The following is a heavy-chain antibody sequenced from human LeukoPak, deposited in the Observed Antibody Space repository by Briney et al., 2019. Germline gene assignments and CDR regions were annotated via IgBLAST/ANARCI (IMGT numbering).Heavy chain of an antibody. CDR2: IIPIFGTA. D-gene: IGHD3-10*01. CDR3: ARTPQNLRGSGSYYTGIFDY. Sequence: GASVKVSCKASGGTFSSYAISWVRQAPGQGLEWMGGIIPIFGTANYAQKFQGRVTITTDESTSTAYMELSSLRSEDTAVYYCARTPQNLRGSGSYYTGIFDYWGQGTLVTVSS. J-gene: IGHJ4*02. V-gene: IGHV1-69*05. CDR1: GGTFSSYA.